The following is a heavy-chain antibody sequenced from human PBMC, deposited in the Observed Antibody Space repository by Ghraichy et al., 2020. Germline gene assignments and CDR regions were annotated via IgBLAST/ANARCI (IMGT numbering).Heavy chain of an antibody. D-gene: IGHD2-2*01. Sequence: GESLNISCAASTFIFSNYWMTWVRQAPGKGLEWVANINQDGSEKHYVDSVKGRFTISRDSAKNSLYLQMNSLRAEDTAVYYCARDHVVSSKSAGGMHVWGQGTTVTVSS. J-gene: IGHJ6*02. CDR1: TFIFSNYW. CDR3: ARDHVVSSKSAGGMHV. CDR2: INQDGSEK. V-gene: IGHV3-7*01.